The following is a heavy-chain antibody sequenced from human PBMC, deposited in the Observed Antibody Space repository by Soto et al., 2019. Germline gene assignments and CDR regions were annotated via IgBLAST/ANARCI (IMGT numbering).Heavy chain of an antibody. D-gene: IGHD3-3*01. CDR1: GFSFGSYA. J-gene: IGHJ4*02. CDR3: ARWSYLDY. Sequence: GGSLRLSCAASGFSFGSYALSWVRQAPGKGLEWVSTISGSDGKTFCADSVKGRFSISRDTSQSTLYLQMNSLRADDTAMYYCARWSYLDYWGQGTRVTVSS. CDR2: ISGSDGKT. V-gene: IGHV3-23*01.